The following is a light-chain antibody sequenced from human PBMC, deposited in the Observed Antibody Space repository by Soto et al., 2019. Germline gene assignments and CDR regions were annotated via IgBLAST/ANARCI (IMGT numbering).Light chain of an antibody. CDR2: ASS. Sequence: QSVLTQPRSVSGSPGQSVTISCTGTSSDVGGYNYVSWYQHHAGKAPRLMIYASSNRPSGVSHRFSGSRSGNTASLTISGLQAEDEADYYCSSYTSGTTLYVFGTGTKVTVL. CDR1: SSDVGGYNY. CDR3: SSYTSGTTLYV. V-gene: IGLV2-14*01. J-gene: IGLJ1*01.